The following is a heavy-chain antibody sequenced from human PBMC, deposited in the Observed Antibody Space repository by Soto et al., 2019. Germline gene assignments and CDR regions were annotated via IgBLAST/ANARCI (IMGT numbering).Heavy chain of an antibody. Sequence: QVQLQESGPGLVKPSETLSLTCTVSGGSISSYYWSWIRQPPGKGLEWIGYIYYSGSTNYNPSLKGRVTISVDTSKNQFSLKLSSVTAADTAVYYCARVPMVREYGLYYYGMDVWGQGTTVTVSS. CDR1: GGSISSYY. V-gene: IGHV4-59*01. J-gene: IGHJ6*02. CDR3: ARVPMVREYGLYYYGMDV. D-gene: IGHD3-10*01. CDR2: IYYSGST.